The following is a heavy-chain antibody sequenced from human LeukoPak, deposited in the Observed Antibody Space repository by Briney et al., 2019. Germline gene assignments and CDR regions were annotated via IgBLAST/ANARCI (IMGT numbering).Heavy chain of an antibody. CDR1: GFTFSSYA. CDR3: AKEGAYGPLKEAIDY. V-gene: IGHV3-23*01. CDR2: ISGSGGST. D-gene: IGHD4-17*01. Sequence: PGGSLRLSCAASGFTFSSYAMSWVRQAPGKGLEWVSAISGSGGSTYYADSVKGRFTITRDNSKNTLYLQMNSLRAEDTAVYYCAKEGAYGPLKEAIDYWGQGTLVTVSS. J-gene: IGHJ4*02.